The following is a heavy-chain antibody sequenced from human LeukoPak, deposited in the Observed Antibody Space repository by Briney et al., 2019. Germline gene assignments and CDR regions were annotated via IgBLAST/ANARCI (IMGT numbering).Heavy chain of an antibody. CDR1: GGSISSGSYY. CDR3: AKSQHGYSYGFIDY. V-gene: IGHV4-61*02. Sequence: PSQTLSLTCTVSGGSISSGSYYWSWIRQPAGKGLEWIGRIYTSGSTNYNPSLKSRVTISVDTSKNQFSLKLSSVTAADTAVYYCAKSQHGYSYGFIDYRGQGTLVTVSS. J-gene: IGHJ4*02. D-gene: IGHD5-18*01. CDR2: IYTSGST.